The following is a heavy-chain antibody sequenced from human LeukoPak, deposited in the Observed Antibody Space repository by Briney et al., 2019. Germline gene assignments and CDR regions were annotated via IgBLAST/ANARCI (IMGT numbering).Heavy chain of an antibody. V-gene: IGHV4-39*02. CDR1: GGSISSSFYY. CDR2: IHHTGYT. CDR3: ARAGDGCSGDSCYTFFDS. J-gene: IGHJ4*02. Sequence: SETLSLTCTVSGGSISSSFYYWAWIRQPPGKGLEWIGSIHHTGYTYYNPSPRGRVTLSVDTSKNHFSLKQTSVTAADTAVYYCARAGDGCSGDSCYTFFDSWGQGTLVTVSS. D-gene: IGHD2-15*01.